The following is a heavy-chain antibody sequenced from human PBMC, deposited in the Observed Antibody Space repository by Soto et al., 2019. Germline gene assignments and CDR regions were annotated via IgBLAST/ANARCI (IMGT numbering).Heavy chain of an antibody. J-gene: IGHJ4*02. Sequence: PSETLSLTCSVSGFAISRGYYWSWVRQPPGKGLEWIGSIYPSVSSYHNPSLATRLRLSIDTSKKQFTLNLTSVTAADTALYFCAREKVGTTFFDNWGQGIQVTVSS. V-gene: IGHV4-38-2*02. CDR3: AREKVGTTFFDN. D-gene: IGHD1-1*01. CDR2: IYPSVSS. CDR1: GFAISRGYY.